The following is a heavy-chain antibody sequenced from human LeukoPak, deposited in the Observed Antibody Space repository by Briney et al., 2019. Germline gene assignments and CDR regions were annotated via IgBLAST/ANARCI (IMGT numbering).Heavy chain of an antibody. Sequence: GSLRLSCAASGFTFSSYSMNWVRQAPGKGLEWVSSISSSSSYIYYADSVKGRFTISRDNAKNSLYLQMNSLRAEDTAVYYCARGIQGYYYYMDVWGKGTTVTVSS. CDR1: GFTFSSYS. D-gene: IGHD5-18*01. CDR3: ARGIQGYYYYMDV. V-gene: IGHV3-21*01. J-gene: IGHJ6*03. CDR2: ISSSSSYI.